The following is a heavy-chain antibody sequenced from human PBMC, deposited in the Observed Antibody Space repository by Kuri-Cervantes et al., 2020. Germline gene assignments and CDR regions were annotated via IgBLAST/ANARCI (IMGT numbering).Heavy chain of an antibody. Sequence: ASVKVSCKASGYTFTNYDINWVRQATGQGLEWMGWMNPNSGNTGYAQKFRGRVTMTRNTSISTAYMELSSLTSEDTAVYYCVRVRLRDYYYYMDVWGKGTTVTVSS. CDR3: VRVRLRDYYYYMDV. CDR1: GYTFTNYD. V-gene: IGHV1-8*02. CDR2: MNPNSGNT. D-gene: IGHD3-16*01. J-gene: IGHJ6*03.